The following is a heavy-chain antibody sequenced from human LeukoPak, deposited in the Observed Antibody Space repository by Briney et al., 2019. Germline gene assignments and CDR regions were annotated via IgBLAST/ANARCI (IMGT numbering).Heavy chain of an antibody. Sequence: SETLSLTCAVYGGSFSGYYWSWIRQPPGKGLEWSWEINHSGSTNYNPSLNSRVTISVDTSKNQFSLKLRSVTAADTAVYYCARGRYYYDSSGYTLDYWGQGTLVTVAS. CDR3: ARGRYYYDSSGYTLDY. D-gene: IGHD3-22*01. J-gene: IGHJ4*02. V-gene: IGHV4-34*01. CDR2: INHSGST. CDR1: GGSFSGYY.